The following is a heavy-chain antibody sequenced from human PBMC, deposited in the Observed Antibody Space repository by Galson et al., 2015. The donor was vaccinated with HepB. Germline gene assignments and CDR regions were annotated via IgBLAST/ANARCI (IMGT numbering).Heavy chain of an antibody. D-gene: IGHD3-22*01. J-gene: IGHJ4*02. CDR3: ARDDSSGTTLGY. CDR2: IIPIFGTA. V-gene: IGHV1-69*13. Sequence: SVKVSCKASGGTFSSYAISWVRQAPGQGLEWMGGIIPIFGTANYAQKFQGRVTITADESTSTAYMELSSLRSEDTAVYYCARDDSSGTTLGYWGQGTLVTVSS. CDR1: GGTFSSYA.